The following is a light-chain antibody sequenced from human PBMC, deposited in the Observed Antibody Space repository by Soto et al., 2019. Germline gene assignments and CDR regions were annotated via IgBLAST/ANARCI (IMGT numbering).Light chain of an antibody. CDR2: EVS. V-gene: IGLV2-14*01. CDR3: SSYSISTAYL. Sequence: QSALTQPASVSGSPGQSITISCTGTSSDVGGYDYVSWSQLHPGKAPKLMVFEVSNRPSGVSYRFSGSKSGNTASLTISGLQAEDEADYFCSSYSISTAYLFGTGTKLTVL. CDR1: SSDVGGYDY. J-gene: IGLJ1*01.